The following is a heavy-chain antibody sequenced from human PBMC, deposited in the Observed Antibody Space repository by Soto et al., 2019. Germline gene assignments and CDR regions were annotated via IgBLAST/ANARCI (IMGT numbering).Heavy chain of an antibody. J-gene: IGHJ4*02. D-gene: IGHD6-19*01. CDR3: ARESSDWSAVDY. V-gene: IGHV3-13*05. CDR1: GFTFSRYD. CDR2: IDTTGAP. Sequence: EVQLVESGGGLVQPGGSLGLSCAASGFTFSRYDMHWVHQGTGKGLEWVSGIDTTGAPYYSGSVKGRFTISRENAKNSLFLEMDSLRPGDTAVYYCARESSDWSAVDYWGQGTLVTVSS.